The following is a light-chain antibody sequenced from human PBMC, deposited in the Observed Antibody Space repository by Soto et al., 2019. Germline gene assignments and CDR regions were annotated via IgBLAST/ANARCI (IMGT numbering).Light chain of an antibody. Sequence: EIVMTQSPATLSVSPGERATLSCRASQSVTSNLAWYQKKPGQAPRLLIYGASTRATGVPARFSGSGSGTEFTLTISSLQSEDFVIYYCQQYNAWPPKYTFGQGTKLEIK. CDR1: QSVTSN. CDR2: GAS. J-gene: IGKJ2*01. CDR3: QQYNAWPPKYT. V-gene: IGKV3-15*01.